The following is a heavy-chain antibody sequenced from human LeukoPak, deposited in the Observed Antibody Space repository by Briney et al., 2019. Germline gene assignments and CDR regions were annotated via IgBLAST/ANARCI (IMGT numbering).Heavy chain of an antibody. V-gene: IGHV4-59*01. J-gene: IGHJ5*02. D-gene: IGHD6-19*01. Sequence: PSETLSLTCTVSGGSISSYYWSWIRQPPGKGLEWIGYIYYSGSTNYNPSLKSRVTISVDTSKNQFSLKLSSVTAADTAVYYCASYRETQQTGYSSGWYYWFDPWGQGTLVTVSS. CDR1: GGSISSYY. CDR3: ASYRETQQTGYSSGWYYWFDP. CDR2: IYYSGST.